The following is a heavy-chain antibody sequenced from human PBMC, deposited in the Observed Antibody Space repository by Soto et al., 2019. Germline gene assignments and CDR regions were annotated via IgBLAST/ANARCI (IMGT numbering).Heavy chain of an antibody. J-gene: IGHJ5*02. D-gene: IGHD6-6*01. CDR1: GYTLTELS. CDR3: ATLYSSSPLGNWFDP. Sequence: ASVKVSCKVSGYTLTELSMHWVRQAPGKGLEWMGGFDPEDGETIYAQKFQGRVTMTEDTSTDTAYMELSSLRSEDTAVYYCATLYSSSPLGNWFDPWGQGTLVTVSS. CDR2: FDPEDGET. V-gene: IGHV1-24*01.